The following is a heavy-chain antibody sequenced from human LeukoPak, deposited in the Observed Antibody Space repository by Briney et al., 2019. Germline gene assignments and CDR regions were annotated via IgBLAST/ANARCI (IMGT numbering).Heavy chain of an antibody. J-gene: IGHJ4*02. Sequence: SLXXSCAASGFTFSSYAMHWVRQAPGKGLEWVAVISFDGIKKYYADSVKGRFTISRDTSKDTLYLQMNSLRAEDTAVYYCASLDSSGDWGQGTLVTVS. D-gene: IGHD3-22*01. CDR1: GFTFSSYA. CDR2: ISFDGIKK. V-gene: IGHV3-30-3*02. CDR3: ASLDSSGD.